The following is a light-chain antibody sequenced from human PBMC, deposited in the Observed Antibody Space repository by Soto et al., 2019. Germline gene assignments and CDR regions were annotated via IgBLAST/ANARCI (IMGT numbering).Light chain of an antibody. Sequence: QSVLTRPPSASGSPGQSVTISCTGTSSDVGGYNYVSWYQQHPGKAPKLMIYEVSKRPSGVPDRFSGSKSGSTASLTVSGLQAEDEADYYCSSYAGSNNVVFGGGTKLTVL. J-gene: IGLJ2*01. CDR1: SSDVGGYNY. CDR2: EVS. V-gene: IGLV2-8*01. CDR3: SSYAGSNNVV.